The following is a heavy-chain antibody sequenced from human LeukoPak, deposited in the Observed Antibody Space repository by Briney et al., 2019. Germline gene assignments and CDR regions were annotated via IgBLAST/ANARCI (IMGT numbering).Heavy chain of an antibody. CDR1: GFTFSSYA. CDR2: ISYDGSNK. D-gene: IGHD6-13*01. V-gene: IGHV3-30*04. Sequence: GGSLRLSCAASGFTFSSYAMHWVRQAPGKGLEWVAVISYDGSNKYYADSVKGRFTISRDNSKNTLYLQMNSLRAEDTAVYYCARDGDSSSWHPYYYGMDVWGQGTTVTVSS. J-gene: IGHJ6*02. CDR3: ARDGDSSSWHPYYYGMDV.